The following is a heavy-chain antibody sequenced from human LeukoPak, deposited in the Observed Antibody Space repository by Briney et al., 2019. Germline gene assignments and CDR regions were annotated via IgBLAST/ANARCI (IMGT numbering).Heavy chain of an antibody. Sequence: SQTLSLTCTVSGGSISSGSYYWSWIRQPAGKGLEWIGRIYTSGSTNYNPSLKSRVTISVDTSKNQFTLKLSSVTAADTAVYYCARVSGYDLMDVWGKGTTVTVSS. V-gene: IGHV4-61*02. CDR3: ARVSGYDLMDV. D-gene: IGHD5-12*01. J-gene: IGHJ6*04. CDR2: IYTSGST. CDR1: GGSISSGSYY.